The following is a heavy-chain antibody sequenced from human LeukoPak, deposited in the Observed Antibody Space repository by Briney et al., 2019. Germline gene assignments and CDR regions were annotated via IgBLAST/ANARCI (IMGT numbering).Heavy chain of an antibody. CDR2: IYHSGST. Sequence: SETLSLTRVLSSGSISSSNWWSWVRQPPGKGLEWIGEIYHSGSTNYNPSLKSRVTISVDKSKNQFSLKLSSVTAADTAVYYCARQYALHLDYWGQGTLVTVSS. D-gene: IGHD2-2*01. J-gene: IGHJ4*02. CDR3: ARQYALHLDY. V-gene: IGHV4-4*02. CDR1: SGSISSSNW.